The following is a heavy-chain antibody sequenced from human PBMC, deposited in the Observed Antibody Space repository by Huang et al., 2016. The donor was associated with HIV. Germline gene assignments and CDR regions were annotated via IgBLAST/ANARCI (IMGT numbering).Heavy chain of an antibody. CDR1: GYTFTTYS. CDR2: INTKTGKP. Sequence: QVQLVQSGSELRKPGASVKVSCKASGYTFTTYSLIWLRQAPGQGLEWMGCINTKTGKPTYAQGFTGRFVFSLDTTVSTAYLQISSLKTDDTAKYFCAGYRLTGTFLDSWGQGTQVTVSS. D-gene: IGHD3-9*01. V-gene: IGHV7-4-1*02. CDR3: AGYRLTGTFLDS. J-gene: IGHJ4*02.